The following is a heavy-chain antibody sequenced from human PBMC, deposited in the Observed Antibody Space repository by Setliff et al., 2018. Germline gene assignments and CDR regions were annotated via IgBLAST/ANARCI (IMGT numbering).Heavy chain of an antibody. D-gene: IGHD5-12*01. CDR3: ARAKGKMATIGQCPENDAFDI. V-gene: IGHV1-69*10. J-gene: IGHJ3*02. CDR1: CGPFSRYA. Sequence: GASVKVPCKASCGPFSRYAISWVRQAPGKGLEWMGGIIPILGIANYAQKFQGRVTLTADKSTSTAYMELSSLRSEDTAVYYWARAKGKMATIGQCPENDAFDIWGQGTMVTVSS. CDR2: IIPILGIA.